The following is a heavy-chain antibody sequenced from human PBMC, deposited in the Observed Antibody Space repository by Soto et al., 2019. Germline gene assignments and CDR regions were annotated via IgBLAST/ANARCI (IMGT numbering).Heavy chain of an antibody. J-gene: IGHJ4*02. CDR1: GFTVSSNY. Sequence: GGSLRLSCAASGFTVSSNYMSWVRQAPGKGLEWVSAISGSGGSTYYADSVKGRFTISRDNSKNTLYLQMNSLRAEDTAVYYCAKTSSSSTFDYWGQGTLVTVSS. D-gene: IGHD6-6*01. CDR2: ISGSGGST. V-gene: IGHV3-23*01. CDR3: AKTSSSSTFDY.